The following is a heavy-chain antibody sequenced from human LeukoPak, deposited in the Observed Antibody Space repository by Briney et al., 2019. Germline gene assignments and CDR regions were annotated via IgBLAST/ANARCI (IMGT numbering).Heavy chain of an antibody. V-gene: IGHV3-23*01. CDR3: EKRGDKLDLI. CDR1: GFSFSGYG. D-gene: IGHD2-21*02. Sequence: GGSLRLSCAGSGFSFSGYGMTWVRQAPGKGLEWVSAIRGSGDTTFYADSVKGRFTISRDNSENTVYLQMNSLRAEDTAVYYCEKRGDKLDLIWGQGTLVTVSS. J-gene: IGHJ4*02. CDR2: IRGSGDTT.